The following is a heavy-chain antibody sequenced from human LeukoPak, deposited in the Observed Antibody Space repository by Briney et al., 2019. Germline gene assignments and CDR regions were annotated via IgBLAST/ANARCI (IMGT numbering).Heavy chain of an antibody. D-gene: IGHD2-2*01. V-gene: IGHV4-4*07. CDR2: IHGTGST. J-gene: IGHJ4*02. Sequence: SETLSLTCTVSNVSIGSYYWTWIRQPAGKGLGGVGGIHGTGSTNYYPSLTSRVIMSVDPSKHQFSLRLTSVTAADTAVYYCAREGARDDFVVVPAALDFWGLGTLVTVSS. CDR1: NVSIGSYY. CDR3: AREGARDDFVVVPAALDF.